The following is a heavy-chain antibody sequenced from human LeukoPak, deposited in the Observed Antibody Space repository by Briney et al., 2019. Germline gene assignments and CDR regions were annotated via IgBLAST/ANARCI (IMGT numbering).Heavy chain of an antibody. Sequence: GASVKVSCKASGYTFTSYYMHWVRQAPGQGLEWMGIINPSGGSTSYAQKFQGRVPMTRDMSTSTVYMELSSLRSEDTAVYYCALIRKGYDSSGYGDAFDIWGQGTMVTVSS. CDR3: ALIRKGYDSSGYGDAFDI. V-gene: IGHV1-46*01. CDR1: GYTFTSYY. J-gene: IGHJ3*02. D-gene: IGHD3-22*01. CDR2: INPSGGST.